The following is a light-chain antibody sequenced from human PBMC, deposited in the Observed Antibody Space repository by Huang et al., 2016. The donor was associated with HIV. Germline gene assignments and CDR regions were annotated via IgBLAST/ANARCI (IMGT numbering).Light chain of an antibody. J-gene: IGKJ1*01. CDR2: DAS. V-gene: IGKV3-11*01. CDR3: QQRSNRTPTT. CDR1: QSVGSY. Sequence: EIILTQSPATLSLSPGARATLSCRASQSVGSYLAWYQQKPGQAPRLLIYDASNRATGIPARFRGGGSGTDFTLTIRGLEPDDFAVYFCQQRSNRTPTTFGQGTKVE.